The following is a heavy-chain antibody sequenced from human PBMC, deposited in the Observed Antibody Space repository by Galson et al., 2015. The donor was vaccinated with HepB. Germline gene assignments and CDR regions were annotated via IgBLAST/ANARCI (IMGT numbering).Heavy chain of an antibody. V-gene: IGHV3-33*08. CDR1: GFTFSSYG. CDR3: ARESYYGSGSYYKGVVVDY. CDR2: IWYDGSNK. D-gene: IGHD3-10*01. J-gene: IGHJ4*02. Sequence: SLRLSCAASGFTFSSYGMHWVRQAPGKGLEWVAVIWYDGSNKYYADSVKGRFTISRDNSKNTLYLQMNSLRAEDTAVYYCARESYYGSGSYYKGVVVDYWGQGTLVTVSS.